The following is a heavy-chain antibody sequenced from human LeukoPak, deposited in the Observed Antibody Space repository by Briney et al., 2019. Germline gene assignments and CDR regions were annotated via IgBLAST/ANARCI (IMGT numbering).Heavy chain of an antibody. Sequence: PSQTLSLTCTVSGGSISRGGDYWTWIRQHPGKGLEWIGNTYYGGNTYYNPSLKSRGTISIDTSKNQFSLKLSSVTAADTAVYFCARTPYSSGWYYWFDPWGQGTRVTVSS. CDR1: GGSISRGGDY. J-gene: IGHJ5*02. CDR3: ARTPYSSGWYYWFDP. CDR2: TYYGGNT. D-gene: IGHD6-19*01. V-gene: IGHV4-31*03.